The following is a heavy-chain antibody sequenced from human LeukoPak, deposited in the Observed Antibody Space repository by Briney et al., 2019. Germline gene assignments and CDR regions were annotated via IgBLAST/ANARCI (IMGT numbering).Heavy chain of an antibody. V-gene: IGHV3-74*01. Sequence: GGSLRLSCAASGFTFSNYWMHWVRQAPGKGLVWVSRINSDGSTTNYADSVKGRFTISRDNAKNTLYLQMNSLRAEDTAVYYCASPLTGDGDYWGQGNLVTVSS. CDR3: ASPLTGDGDY. CDR2: INSDGSTT. CDR1: GFTFSNYW. J-gene: IGHJ4*02. D-gene: IGHD7-27*01.